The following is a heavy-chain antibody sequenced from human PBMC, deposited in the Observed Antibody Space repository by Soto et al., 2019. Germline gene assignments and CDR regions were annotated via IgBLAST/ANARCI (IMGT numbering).Heavy chain of an antibody. CDR3: ARDLGELWPSVGGY. CDR2: IYYDGRNK. Sequence: QVQLVESGRGVVQPGRSLRLSCAASGFTFNTYGMHWVRQAPGKGLEWVAVIYYDGRNKYYADSVKGRFTISRDNSKNTLNLQMNSLRVEDTAVYYCARDLGELWPSVGGYWGQGTLVTVSS. V-gene: IGHV3-33*01. D-gene: IGHD1-26*01. J-gene: IGHJ4*02. CDR1: GFTFNTYG.